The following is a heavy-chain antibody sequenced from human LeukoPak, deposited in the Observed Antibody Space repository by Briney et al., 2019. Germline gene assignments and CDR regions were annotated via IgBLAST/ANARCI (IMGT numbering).Heavy chain of an antibody. CDR2: VYYSGST. CDR3: ARSRCSSTSCYSYGMDV. CDR1: GGSISGYY. V-gene: IGHV4-59*01. Sequence: SQTLSLTCTVSGGSISGYYWSWIRQPPGKGLEWIGYVYYSGSTNYNPSLKSRVTISVDTSKNQFSLKLSSVTAADTAVYYCARSRCSSTSCYSYGMDVWGQGTTVTVSS. J-gene: IGHJ6*02. D-gene: IGHD2-2*01.